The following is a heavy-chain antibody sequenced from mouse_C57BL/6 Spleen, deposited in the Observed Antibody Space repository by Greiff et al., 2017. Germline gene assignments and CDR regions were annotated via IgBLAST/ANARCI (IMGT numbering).Heavy chain of an antibody. Sequence: QVQLQQSGPELVKPGASVKISCKASGYAFSSSWMNWVKQRPGKGLEWIGRIYPGDGDTNYNGKFKGKDTLTADKSSSTAYMQLSSLTSEDSAVYFCARRGGTFDYWGQGTTLTVSS. V-gene: IGHV1-82*01. CDR2: IYPGDGDT. D-gene: IGHD2-14*01. CDR1: GYAFSSSW. CDR3: ARRGGTFDY. J-gene: IGHJ2*01.